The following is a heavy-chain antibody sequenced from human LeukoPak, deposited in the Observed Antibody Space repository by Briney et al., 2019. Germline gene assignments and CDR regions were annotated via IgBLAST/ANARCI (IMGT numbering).Heavy chain of an antibody. CDR1: GGSISSYY. V-gene: IGHV4-59*08. D-gene: IGHD7-27*01. CDR3: ARRGSNWGYYFDY. J-gene: IGHJ4*02. Sequence: SETLSLTCTVSGGSISSYYWSWIRQPPGKGLEWIGYIYYSGSTNYNPSLKSRVTISVDTSKNQFSLRLSSVTAADTAVYYCARRGSNWGYYFDYWGQGTLVTVSS. CDR2: IYYSGST.